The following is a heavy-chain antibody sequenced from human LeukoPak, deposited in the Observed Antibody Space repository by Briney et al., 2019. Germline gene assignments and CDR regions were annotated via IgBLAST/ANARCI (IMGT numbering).Heavy chain of an antibody. V-gene: IGHV1-8*01. CDR3: AILVVITDDAFDI. J-gene: IGHJ3*02. CDR1: GYTFTSYD. D-gene: IGHD3-22*01. CDR2: MNPNSGNT. Sequence: EASVKVSCKASGYTFTSYDINWVRQATGQGLEWMGWMNPNSGNTGYAQKFQGRVTMTRNTSISTAYMELSSLRSEDTAVYYCAILVVITDDAFDIWAKGQWSPSLQ.